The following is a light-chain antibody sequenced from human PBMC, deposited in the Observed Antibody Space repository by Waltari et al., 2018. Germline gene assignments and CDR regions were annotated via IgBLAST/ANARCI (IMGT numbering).Light chain of an antibody. CDR3: QTWLTHSRV. V-gene: IGLV4-69*01. CDR2: LNSDGSH. CDR1: SGHTNYA. J-gene: IGLJ3*02. Sequence: VLTQSPSVSASLGASVKVTCTLTSGHTNYAIAWHQQRPEKGPRLLIKLNSDGSHIKGDGIPDRFSGSSSGADRHLIISSVQSEDEADYYCQTWLTHSRVFGGGTKVTVL.